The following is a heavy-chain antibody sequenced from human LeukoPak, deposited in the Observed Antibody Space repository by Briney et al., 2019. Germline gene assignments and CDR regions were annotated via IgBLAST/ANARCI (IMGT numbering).Heavy chain of an antibody. J-gene: IGHJ4*02. CDR2: ISSSSSYI. CDR1: GFTFSSYS. D-gene: IGHD6-13*01. Sequence: PGRSLRLSCAASGFTFSSYSMNWVRQAPGKGLEWVSSISSSSSYIYYADSVKGRFTTSRDNAKNSLYLQMNSLRAEDTAVYYCARGQAAGGLFDYWGQGTLVTVSS. CDR3: ARGQAAGGLFDY. V-gene: IGHV3-21*01.